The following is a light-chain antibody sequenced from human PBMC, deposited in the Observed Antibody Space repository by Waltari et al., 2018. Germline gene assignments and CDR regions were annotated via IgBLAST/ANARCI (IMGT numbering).Light chain of an antibody. CDR1: QDISNS. CDR2: DAS. Sequence: DIQMTQSPPSLSASVGDRATITCQASQDISNSLNWYQQKPGKAPKLLINDASNLQAGVPSRFSGSGSGTNFVFIISSVRPEDVATYYCQQHDNLPLTFGQGTKVEIK. CDR3: QQHDNLPLT. J-gene: IGKJ1*01. V-gene: IGKV1-33*01.